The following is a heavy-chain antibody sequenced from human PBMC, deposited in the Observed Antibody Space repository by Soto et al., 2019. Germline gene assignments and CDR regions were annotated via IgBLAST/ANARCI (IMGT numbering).Heavy chain of an antibody. V-gene: IGHV1-2*02. CDR1: GYIFSAND. Sequence: GASVKVSCKASGYIFSANDIRWVRQAPGQGLEWMGWINAHSGATNYAQKFLGRVTMTTDTSTSTAYMDLTRLKSDDTAVYYCDRAHALGFSNWFDPWGRGTLVTVSS. J-gene: IGHJ5*02. CDR3: DRAHALGFSNWFDP. CDR2: INAHSGAT. D-gene: IGHD3-10*01.